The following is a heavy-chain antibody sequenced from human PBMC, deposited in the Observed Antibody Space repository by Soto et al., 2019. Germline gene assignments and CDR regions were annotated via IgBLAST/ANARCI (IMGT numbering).Heavy chain of an antibody. D-gene: IGHD3-22*01. CDR1: GGTFSSYA. V-gene: IGHV1-69*01. CDR3: ASPPAGDSSGYYNDAFDI. CDR2: IIPILGTA. J-gene: IGHJ3*02. Sequence: QVQLVQSGAEVKKPGSSVKVSCKASGGTFSSYAISWVRQAPGQGLEWMGGIIPILGTANYAQKFQGRVTITADESTSTAYMELSSLRSEDTAVYYCASPPAGDSSGYYNDAFDIWGQGTMVTVSS.